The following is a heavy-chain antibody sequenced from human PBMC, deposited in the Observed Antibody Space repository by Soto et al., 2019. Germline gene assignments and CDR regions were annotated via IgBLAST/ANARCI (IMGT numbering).Heavy chain of an antibody. Sequence: EVQLLESGGGVVQPGGSLRLSCVASGFNFKKFAMSWVRQAPGEGLEWVSGISCCGGSTSYADSVKGRFTISRDNSKNTVYLQMNSLRGEDTAVYYCAKDRSENFWVYYYAMDVWGQGTAVTVSS. CDR2: ISCCGGST. V-gene: IGHV3-23*01. D-gene: IGHD6-19*01. CDR3: AKDRSENFWVYYYAMDV. J-gene: IGHJ6*02. CDR1: GFNFKKFA.